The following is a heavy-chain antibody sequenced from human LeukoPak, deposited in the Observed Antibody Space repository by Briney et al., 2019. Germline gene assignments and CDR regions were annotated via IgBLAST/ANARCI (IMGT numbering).Heavy chain of an antibody. V-gene: IGHV3-7*01. D-gene: IGHD1-26*01. CDR1: GFTFSTYW. J-gene: IGHJ3*02. CDR3: ARDMGFNAFDI. Sequence: PGGSLRLSCAASGFTFSTYWMSWVRQAPGKGLEWVANIKYDGSEKFYVDSVKGRFTISRDNAKNSLYLQMNSLRAEDTAVYYCARDMGFNAFDIWGQGTMVPVSS. CDR2: IKYDGSEK.